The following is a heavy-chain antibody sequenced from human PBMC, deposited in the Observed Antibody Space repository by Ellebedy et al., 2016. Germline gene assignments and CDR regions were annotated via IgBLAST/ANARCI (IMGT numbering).Heavy chain of an antibody. D-gene: IGHD3-16*02. Sequence: ASVKVSCKASGYTFTGYYMYWVRQTPGQGLEWMGWINPNSGGTNYAQKFQGWVTMTRDTSISTAYMELSRLRSDDTAVYYCARASRGYLRLGELSLGYWGQGTLVTVSS. CDR3: ARASRGYLRLGELSLGY. J-gene: IGHJ4*02. CDR2: INPNSGGT. V-gene: IGHV1-2*04. CDR1: GYTFTGYY.